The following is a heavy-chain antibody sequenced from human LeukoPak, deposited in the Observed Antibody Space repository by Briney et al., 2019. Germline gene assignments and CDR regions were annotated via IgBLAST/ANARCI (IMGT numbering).Heavy chain of an antibody. CDR2: IYYSGST. CDR3: ASLYSSSRDF. CDR1: GGSISSYY. Sequence: SETLSLTCTVSGGSISSYYWSWIRQPPGKGLEWIGCIYYSGSTNYNPSLKSRVTILVDTSKNQFSLKLSSVTAADTAVYYCASLYSSSRDFWGQGTLVTVSS. J-gene: IGHJ4*02. V-gene: IGHV4-59*01. D-gene: IGHD6-13*01.